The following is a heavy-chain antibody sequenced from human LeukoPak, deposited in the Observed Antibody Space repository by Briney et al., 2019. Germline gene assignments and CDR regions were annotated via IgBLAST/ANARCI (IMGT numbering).Heavy chain of an antibody. CDR2: ISWNSGSI. J-gene: IGHJ4*02. V-gene: IGHV3-9*01. CDR1: GFTFDDYA. Sequence: PGRSLRLSCVASGFTFDDYAMHWVRQAPGKGLEWVSGISWNSGSIGYADSVKGRFAISRDNSKNTLYLQMNSLRAEHTAVYYCAKVGYCSSTSCYTGSVDYWGQGTLVTVSS. CDR3: AKVGYCSSTSCYTGSVDY. D-gene: IGHD2-2*02.